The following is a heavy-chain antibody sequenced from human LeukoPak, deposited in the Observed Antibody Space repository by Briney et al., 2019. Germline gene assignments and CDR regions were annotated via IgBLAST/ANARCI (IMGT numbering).Heavy chain of an antibody. J-gene: IGHJ4*02. D-gene: IGHD3-10*01. CDR2: ISSSSSTI. CDR3: ARDGSSYAPSQPFFFDY. Sequence: GGSLRLSCAASGFTFSSYSMNWVRQAPGKGLEWVSFISSSSSTIYYADSVKGRFTISRDNAKKSLYLQMDSLRAEDTAVYYCARDGSSYAPSQPFFFDYWGQGTLVTVSS. CDR1: GFTFSSYS. V-gene: IGHV3-48*04.